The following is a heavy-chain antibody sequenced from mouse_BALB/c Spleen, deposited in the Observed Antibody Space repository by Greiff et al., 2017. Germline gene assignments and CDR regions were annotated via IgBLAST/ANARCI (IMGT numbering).Heavy chain of an antibody. V-gene: IGHV1S137*01. J-gene: IGHJ4*01. CDR2: ISTYYGDA. CDR1: GYTFTDYA. D-gene: IGHD2-14*01. CDR3: ARSYYRYDVGYYAMDY. Sequence: VQLQQSGAELVRPGVSVKISCKGSGYTFTDYAMHWVKQSHTKSLEWIGVISTYYGDASYNQKFKGKATMTVDKSSSTAYMELARLTSEDSAIYYCARSYYRYDVGYYAMDYWGQGTSVTVSS.